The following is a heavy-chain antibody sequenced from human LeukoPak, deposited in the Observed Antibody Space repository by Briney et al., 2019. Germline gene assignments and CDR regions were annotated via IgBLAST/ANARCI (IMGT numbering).Heavy chain of an antibody. J-gene: IGHJ4*02. CDR1: GFTFSSFW. Sequence: GGSLRLSCAASGFTFSSFWMSWVRQAPGKGLEWVANIKQDGSEKYYVDSVKGRFTISRDNAKNSLYLQMNSLRAEDTAVYYCAKIRYGTGWYYDYWGQGTLVTVSS. CDR3: AKIRYGTGWYYDY. CDR2: IKQDGSEK. V-gene: IGHV3-7*01. D-gene: IGHD6-19*01.